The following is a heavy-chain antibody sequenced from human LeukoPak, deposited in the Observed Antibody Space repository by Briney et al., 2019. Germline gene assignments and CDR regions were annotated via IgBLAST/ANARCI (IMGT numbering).Heavy chain of an antibody. V-gene: IGHV1-69*05. CDR1: GYTFTSYG. J-gene: IGHJ4*02. CDR2: IIPIFGTA. CDR3: ARVTVTTSEVDY. D-gene: IGHD4-17*01. Sequence: ASVKVSCKASGYTFTSYGISWVRQAPGQGLEWMGGIIPIFGTANYAQKFQGRVTITTDESTSTAYMELSSLRSEDTAVYYCARVTVTTSEVDYWGQGTLVTVSS.